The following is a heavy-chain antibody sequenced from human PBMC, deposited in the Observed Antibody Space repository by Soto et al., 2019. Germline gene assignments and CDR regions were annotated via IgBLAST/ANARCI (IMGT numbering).Heavy chain of an antibody. Sequence: GGSLRLSCAASGFTFSSYAMRWVRQAPGKGLEWVAVISYDGSNKYYADSVKGRFTISRDNSKNTLYLQMNSLRAEDTAVYYCARGSHRWLQYAGSDYWGQGTLVTVSS. CDR1: GFTFSSYA. CDR2: ISYDGSNK. J-gene: IGHJ4*02. D-gene: IGHD5-12*01. CDR3: ARGSHRWLQYAGSDY. V-gene: IGHV3-30-3*01.